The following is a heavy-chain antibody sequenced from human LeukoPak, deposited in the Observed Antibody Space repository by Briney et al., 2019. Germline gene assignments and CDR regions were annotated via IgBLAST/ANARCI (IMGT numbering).Heavy chain of an antibody. CDR2: IYTSGST. CDR3: AREQTYSSSGYTRGWFDP. V-gene: IGHV4-61*02. CDR1: GGSISSGSYY. D-gene: IGHD6-13*01. J-gene: IGHJ5*02. Sequence: PSETLSLTCAVYGGSISSGSYYWSWIRQPAGKGLEWIGRIYTSGSTNYNPSLKSRVTISVDTSKNQFSLKLSSVTAADTAVYYGAREQTYSSSGYTRGWFDPWGQGTLVTVSS.